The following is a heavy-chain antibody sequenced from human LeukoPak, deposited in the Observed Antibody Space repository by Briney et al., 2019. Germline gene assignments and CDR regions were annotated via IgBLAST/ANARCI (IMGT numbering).Heavy chain of an antibody. Sequence: GGSLRLSCAASGFTFSTNAMSWVRQAPGKGLEWVSGISSGENTYYVDSVKGRFTISRDNSKNTLFLQMNSLRAEDTAVYYCAKDFEGRLQPLDYWGQGTLVTVSS. CDR1: GFTFSTNA. CDR2: ISSGENT. J-gene: IGHJ4*02. CDR3: AKDFEGRLQPLDY. D-gene: IGHD5-24*01. V-gene: IGHV3-23*01.